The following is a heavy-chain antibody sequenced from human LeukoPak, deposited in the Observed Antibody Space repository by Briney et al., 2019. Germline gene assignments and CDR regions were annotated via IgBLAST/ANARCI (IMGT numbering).Heavy chain of an antibody. V-gene: IGHV3-21*01. J-gene: IGHJ4*02. CDR1: GFTFSSYS. Sequence: PGGSLRLSCAASGFTFSSYSMNWVRQAPGKGLEWVSSISSSSSYIYYADSVKGRFTISRDNAKNSLYLQMNSLRAEDTAVYYCARDLIMSFPMATIEYWGQGTLVTVSS. CDR3: ARDLIMSFPMATIEY. D-gene: IGHD5-24*01. CDR2: ISSSSSYI.